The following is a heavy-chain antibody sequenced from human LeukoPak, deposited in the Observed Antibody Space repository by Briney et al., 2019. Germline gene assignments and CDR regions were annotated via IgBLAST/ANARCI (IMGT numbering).Heavy chain of an antibody. J-gene: IGHJ4*02. V-gene: IGHV1-18*01. D-gene: IGHD5-12*01. Sequence: ASVKVSCKASGYTFTSYGISWVRQAPGQGLEWMGWISAYNGNTNYAQKLQGRVTMTTDTSTSTAYMELRSLRSDDTAVYYCARDREWLRRPVGVSDYWGQGTLVTVSS. CDR1: GYTFTSYG. CDR3: ARDREWLRRPVGVSDY. CDR2: ISAYNGNT.